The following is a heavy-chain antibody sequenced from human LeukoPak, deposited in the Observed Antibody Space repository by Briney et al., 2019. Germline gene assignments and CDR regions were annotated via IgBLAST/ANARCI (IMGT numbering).Heavy chain of an antibody. Sequence: GASVKVSCKASGYTFTGYYMHWVRQAPGQGLEWMGWINPNSGGTNYAQKFQGRATMTRDTSISTAYMELSRLRFDDTAVYYCARGAVVVVAASFSSDYWGQGTLVTVSS. V-gene: IGHV1-2*02. D-gene: IGHD2-15*01. CDR3: ARGAVVVVAASFSSDY. J-gene: IGHJ4*02. CDR1: GYTFTGYY. CDR2: INPNSGGT.